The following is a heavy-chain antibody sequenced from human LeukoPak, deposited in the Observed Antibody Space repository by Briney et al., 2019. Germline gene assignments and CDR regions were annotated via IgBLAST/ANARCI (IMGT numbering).Heavy chain of an antibody. CDR1: GGSISSYY. CDR3: ARGDYGGSNFDY. Sequence: PSETLSLTCTVSGGSISSYYWSWIRQPAGKGLEWIGYIYYSGSTNYNPSRKSRVTISVDTSKNQFSLKLSSVTAADTAVYYCARGDYGGSNFDYWGQGTLVTVSS. D-gene: IGHD4-23*01. CDR2: IYYSGST. J-gene: IGHJ4*02. V-gene: IGHV4-59*01.